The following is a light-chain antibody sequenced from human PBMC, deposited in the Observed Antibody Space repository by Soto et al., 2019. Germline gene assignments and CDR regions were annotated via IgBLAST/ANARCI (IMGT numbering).Light chain of an antibody. CDR1: STNIGSNT. CDR2: SNN. Sequence: QRVLNKVASGTSVDGGGVRITKKRKSTNIGSNTVNWYQQLAGKAPKLLKYSNNQQPAGDPERISGSKSGTTGTMARRGHQSEHAADYYCAACDDSLIRYVFCTGPKVTAL. J-gene: IGLJ1*01. V-gene: IGLV1-44*01. CDR3: AACDDSLIRYV.